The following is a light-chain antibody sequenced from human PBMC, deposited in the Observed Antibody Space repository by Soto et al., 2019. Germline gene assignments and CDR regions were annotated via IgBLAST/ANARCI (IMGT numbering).Light chain of an antibody. CDR1: NSNIGSNA. J-gene: IGLJ3*02. CDR2: DNN. Sequence: QSALTQPPSASGTPGQRVSISCSGSNSNIGSNAVNWYQQVPGRAPKLLVYDNNQRPSGVPDRLSGSKSGTSASLAISGLQSEDEADYYCAAWDDRLKAVVFGGGTKLTVL. V-gene: IGLV1-44*01. CDR3: AAWDDRLKAVV.